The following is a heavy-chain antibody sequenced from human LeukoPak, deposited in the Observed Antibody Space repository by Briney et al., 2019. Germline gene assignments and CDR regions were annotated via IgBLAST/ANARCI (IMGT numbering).Heavy chain of an antibody. CDR3: AREGQHYYDSSGYQTDAFDI. J-gene: IGHJ3*02. CDR1: GGSISSYY. Sequence: SETLSLTCTVSGGSISSYYWSWIRQPPGKGLEWIGYIYYSGSTNYNPSLKSRVTISVDTSKNQFSLKLSSATAADTAVYYCAREGQHYYDSSGYQTDAFDIWGQGTMVTVSS. V-gene: IGHV4-59*01. CDR2: IYYSGST. D-gene: IGHD3-22*01.